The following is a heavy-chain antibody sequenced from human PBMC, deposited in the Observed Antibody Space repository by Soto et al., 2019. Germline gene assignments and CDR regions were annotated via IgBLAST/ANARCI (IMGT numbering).Heavy chain of an antibody. CDR2: IDTTGETT. J-gene: IGHJ4*01. V-gene: IGHV3-23*01. D-gene: IGHD3-16*01. Sequence: EVQLLESGGGLVQPGGSLRLACAASGFTFHTYDIRWVRQAPGTGLEWVSSIDTTGETTFYADSVRGRFTISKDNSKNTLFLQLNTLMADDPAISYCVRHWGGWGHGTLVTVSS. CDR3: VRHWGG. CDR1: GFTFHTYD.